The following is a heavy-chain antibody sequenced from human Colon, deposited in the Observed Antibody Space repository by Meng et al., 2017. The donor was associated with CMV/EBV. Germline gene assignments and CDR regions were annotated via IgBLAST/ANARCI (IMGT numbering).Heavy chain of an antibody. CDR3: ARAGAAVTTHFDF. V-gene: IGHV1-18*01. CDR2: ISAENGKT. CDR1: GYPFGIFG. Sequence: MSSGYPFGIFGITWVRQGPGQGLEWVGWISAENGKTNYAQKFQGGVTLTTDTSTRTAYMDLRGLRSDDSAVYYCARAGAAVTTHFDFWGRGTLVTVSS. D-gene: IGHD4-17*01. J-gene: IGHJ4*02.